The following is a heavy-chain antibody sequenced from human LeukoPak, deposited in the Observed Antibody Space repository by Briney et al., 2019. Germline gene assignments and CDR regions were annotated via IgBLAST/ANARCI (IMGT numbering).Heavy chain of an antibody. Sequence: GGSLRLSCAASGFTVSSNYMNWVRQAPGKGLEWVSYISSSSSTIYYADSVKGRFTISRDNAKNSLYLQMNSLRAEDTAVYYCARSHYDFSRRYYGMDVWGQGTTVTVSS. J-gene: IGHJ6*02. CDR1: GFTVSSNY. D-gene: IGHD3-3*01. CDR2: ISSSSSTI. V-gene: IGHV3-48*01. CDR3: ARSHYDFSRRYYGMDV.